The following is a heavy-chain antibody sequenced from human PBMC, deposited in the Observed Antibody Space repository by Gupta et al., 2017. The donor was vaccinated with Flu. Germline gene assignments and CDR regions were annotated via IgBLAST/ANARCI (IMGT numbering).Heavy chain of an antibody. Sequence: EVQLLESGGGLVQPGGSLRLSCAASGFPFLSYAMSWVRQAPGKGLEWVSAISGSGGSTSYADSGKGRFTISRDNSKNTLYLQMKSLRAEETAVYYCAKEGCDDVWEGYFDYGGQGTMVTVYS. CDR1: GFPFLSYA. CDR2: ISGSGGST. CDR3: AKEGCDDVWEGYFDY. D-gene: IGHD3-3*01. V-gene: IGHV3-23*01. J-gene: IGHJ4*02.